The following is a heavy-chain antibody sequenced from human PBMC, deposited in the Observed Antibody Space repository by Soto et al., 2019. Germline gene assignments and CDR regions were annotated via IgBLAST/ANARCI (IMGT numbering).Heavy chain of an antibody. CDR2: INHSGST. CDR1: GGSFSGYY. CDR3: ARYCSSTSCPTSPYYYGMDV. V-gene: IGHV4-34*01. D-gene: IGHD2-2*01. J-gene: IGHJ6*02. Sequence: SETLSLTCAVYGGSFSGYYWSWIRQPPGKGLEWIGEINHSGSTNYNPSLKSRVTISVDTSKNQFSLKLSSVTAADTAVYYCARYCSSTSCPTSPYYYGMDVWGQGTTVTVSS.